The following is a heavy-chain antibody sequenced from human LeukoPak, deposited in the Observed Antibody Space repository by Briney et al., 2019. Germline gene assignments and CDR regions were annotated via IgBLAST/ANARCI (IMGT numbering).Heavy chain of an antibody. J-gene: IGHJ3*02. CDR1: GGTFSSYT. V-gene: IGHV1-69*02. Sequence: GASVKVSCKASGGTFSSYTISWVRQAPGQGLEWMGRIIPIIGIANYAQKFQGRVTITADKSTSTAYMELSSLRSEDTAVYYCARYTHDAFDIWGQGTMVTVSS. CDR3: ARYTHDAFDI. CDR2: IIPIIGIA. D-gene: IGHD2-15*01.